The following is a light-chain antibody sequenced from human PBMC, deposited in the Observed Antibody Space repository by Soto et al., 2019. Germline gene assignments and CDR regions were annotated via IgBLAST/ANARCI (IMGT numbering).Light chain of an antibody. Sequence: QPALTQPASVSGSPGQSVTISCTGTSSDVGGYNYVSWYQQHPGKAPKLMIYEVSNRPSGVSNRSSGSKSGNTASLTISGLQAEDEADYYCSSYTSSSTRVFGTGTKVTVL. CDR2: EVS. CDR3: SSYTSSSTRV. J-gene: IGLJ1*01. V-gene: IGLV2-14*01. CDR1: SSDVGGYNY.